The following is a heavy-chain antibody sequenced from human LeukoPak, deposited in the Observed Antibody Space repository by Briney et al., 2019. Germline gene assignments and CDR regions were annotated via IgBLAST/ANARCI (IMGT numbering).Heavy chain of an antibody. CDR1: GFTFINYW. Sequence: GGSLRLSCAASGFTFINYWMSWVRQAPGKGLEWVANIKQDESEKYYVDSVKGRITISRDNAKNTLSLEMNSLGDEDTAVYYCSRDFNGRNDFWGQGTLVTVSS. CDR3: SRDFNGRNDF. V-gene: IGHV3-7*01. CDR2: IKQDESEK. D-gene: IGHD1-14*01. J-gene: IGHJ4*02.